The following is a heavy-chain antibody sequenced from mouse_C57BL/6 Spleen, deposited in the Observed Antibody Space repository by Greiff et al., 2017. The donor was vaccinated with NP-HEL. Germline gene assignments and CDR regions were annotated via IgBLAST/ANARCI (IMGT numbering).Heavy chain of an antibody. V-gene: IGHV1-54*01. CDR3: ARGHYYGSRDYAMDY. Sequence: QVHVKQSGAELVRPGTSVKVSCKASGYAFTNYLIEWVKQRPGQGLEWIGVINPGSGGTNYNEKFKGKATLTADKSSSTAYMQLSSLTSEDSAVYFCARGHYYGSRDYAMDYWGQGTSVTVSS. CDR2: INPGSGGT. J-gene: IGHJ4*01. CDR1: GYAFTNYL. D-gene: IGHD1-1*01.